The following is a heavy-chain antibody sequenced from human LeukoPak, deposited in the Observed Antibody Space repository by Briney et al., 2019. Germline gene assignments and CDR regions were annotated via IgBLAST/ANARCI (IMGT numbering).Heavy chain of an antibody. CDR2: IYYSGST. J-gene: IGHJ4*02. D-gene: IGHD3-22*01. V-gene: IGHV4-59*01. CDR1: GGSISSYY. Sequence: SETLSLTCTVSGGSISSYYWSWIRQPPGKGLEWIGYIYYSGSTNYNPSLKSRVTISVDTSKNQFSLKLSSVTAADTAVYYCARSRYYDSSGYYPTTTNFDYWGQGTLVTVSS. CDR3: ARSRYYDSSGYYPTTTNFDY.